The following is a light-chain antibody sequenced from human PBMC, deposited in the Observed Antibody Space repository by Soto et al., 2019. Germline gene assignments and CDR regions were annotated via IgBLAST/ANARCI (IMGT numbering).Light chain of an antibody. CDR2: GVS. CDR3: QQYGSPPRT. J-gene: IGKJ1*01. V-gene: IGKV3-20*01. CDR1: QSVSSNY. Sequence: EIVLTQSPGTLSLSPGERATLSCRASQSVSSNYLAWYQQKPGQAPRLLISGVSSRATGTPDRFSGSGSGTAFTLTISSLEPEDIAVYYWQQYGSPPRTFGQGTKVEIK.